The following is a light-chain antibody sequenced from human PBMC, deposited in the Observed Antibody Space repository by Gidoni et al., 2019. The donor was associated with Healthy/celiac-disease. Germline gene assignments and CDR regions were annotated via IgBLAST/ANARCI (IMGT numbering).Light chain of an antibody. CDR1: SSDVGGYNY. J-gene: IGLJ1*01. CDR3: SSYTSSSTLV. V-gene: IGLV2-14*01. Sequence: QSALTQPASVSGSPGQSITISCTGTSSDVGGYNYVSWYQQHPGKAPKLMIYEDSNRPSGVSNRFSGSKSGNTASLTISGLQAEDEADYYCSSYTSSSTLVFGTVTKVTVL. CDR2: EDS.